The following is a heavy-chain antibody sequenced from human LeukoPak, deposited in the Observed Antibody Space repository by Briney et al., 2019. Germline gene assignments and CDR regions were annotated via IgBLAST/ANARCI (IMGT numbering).Heavy chain of an antibody. CDR1: GFTFSSHT. V-gene: IGHV3-23*01. D-gene: IGHD5-12*01. CDR2: ISNSGGST. CDR3: AKDISDIVATIWGPIFDY. Sequence: GGSLRLSCAASGFTFSSHTMTWVRQAPGKGLEWVSAISNSGGSTYYADSVKGRFTISRDNSKNTLYLQMNSLKDEDTAVYYCAKDISDIVATIWGPIFDYWGQGTLVTVSS. J-gene: IGHJ4*02.